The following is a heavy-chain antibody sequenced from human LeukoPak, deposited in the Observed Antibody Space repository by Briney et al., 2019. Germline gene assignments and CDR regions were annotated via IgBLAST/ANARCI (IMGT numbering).Heavy chain of an antibody. CDR1: GYTLTELS. CDR2: FDPEDGET. J-gene: IGHJ4*02. V-gene: IGHV1-24*01. D-gene: IGHD3-3*01. CDR3: ATAFWSGYYRDY. Sequence: ASVKVSCKVSGYTLTELSMHWVRQAPGKGLGWVGGFDPEDGETIYAQKFQGRVTMTEDTSTDTAYMELSSLRSEDTAVYYCATAFWSGYYRDYWGQGTLVTVSS.